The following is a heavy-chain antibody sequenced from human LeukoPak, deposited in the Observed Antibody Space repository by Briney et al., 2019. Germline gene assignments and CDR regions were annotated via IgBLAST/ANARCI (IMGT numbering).Heavy chain of an antibody. Sequence: SVTVSFTASVGSFTIYAISWVRQAQGPGDEGMGGIIPIFETGNYEHKFQGRVTITADESTSTAYMELSSLRSEDTAVYYCARSSGRSQYYFDYWGQGTLVTVSS. CDR3: ARSSGRSQYYFDY. V-gene: IGHV1-69*01. D-gene: IGHD6-19*01. CDR1: VGSFTIYA. CDR2: IIPIFETG. J-gene: IGHJ4*02.